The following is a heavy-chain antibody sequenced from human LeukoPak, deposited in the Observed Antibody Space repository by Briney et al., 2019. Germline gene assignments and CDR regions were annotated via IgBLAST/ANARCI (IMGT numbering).Heavy chain of an antibody. Sequence: GGSLRLSCAASGFTFSDYYMTWIRQAPGKGLEWVSYISSSGTTIYYADSVKGRFAISRDNTKSSLYLQMNSLRAEDTALYYCARDQPSVGWGIDFWGQGSLVTVSS. V-gene: IGHV3-11*04. CDR2: ISSSGTTI. CDR3: ARDQPSVGWGIDF. CDR1: GFTFSDYY. D-gene: IGHD6-19*01. J-gene: IGHJ4*02.